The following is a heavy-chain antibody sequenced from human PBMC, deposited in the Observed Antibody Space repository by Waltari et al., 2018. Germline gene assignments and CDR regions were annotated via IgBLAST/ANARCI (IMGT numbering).Heavy chain of an antibody. J-gene: IGHJ6*03. V-gene: IGHV5-51*01. Sequence: EVQLVQSGAEVKKAGESLRISCEGSGYSFTRYWIGWVRQMPGKVLEWMGFIYPGDYDTRYSPSVQGQVTISADKSLRTAYLQWTSLKASDSGMYYCARHGWYSGHDGDYFYMDVWGTGTTVSVSS. CDR1: GYSFTRYW. CDR3: ARHGWYSGHDGDYFYMDV. CDR2: IYPGDYDT. D-gene: IGHD1-26*01.